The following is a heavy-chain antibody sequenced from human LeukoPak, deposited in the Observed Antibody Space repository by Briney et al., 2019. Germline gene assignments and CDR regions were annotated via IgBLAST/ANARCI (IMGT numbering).Heavy chain of an antibody. CDR3: ARGGWHSSSWYFDY. CDR2: ITHGGST. J-gene: IGHJ4*02. V-gene: IGHV4-34*01. Sequence: SETLSLTCAVYGGSFSGYYWGWIRQPPGKGLEWIGEITHGGSTNYNPSLKGRVTISVDTSKNQFSLELNSVTAADTAVYYCARGGWHSSSWYFDYWGQGTLVTVSS. CDR1: GGSFSGYY. D-gene: IGHD6-13*01.